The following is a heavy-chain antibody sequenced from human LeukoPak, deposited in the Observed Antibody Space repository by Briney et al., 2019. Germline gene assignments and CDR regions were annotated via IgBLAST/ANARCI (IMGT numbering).Heavy chain of an antibody. D-gene: IGHD2-21*02. V-gene: IGHV3-30*18. CDR1: GFTFSSYG. CDR2: ISYDGSNK. Sequence: GGSLRLSCAASGFTFSSYGMHWVRQAPGKGLEWVAVISYDGSNKYYADSVKGRFTISSDNSKNTLYLQMNSLRAEDTAVYYCAKEAWGDPLIDYWGQGTLVNVSS. J-gene: IGHJ4*02. CDR3: AKEAWGDPLIDY.